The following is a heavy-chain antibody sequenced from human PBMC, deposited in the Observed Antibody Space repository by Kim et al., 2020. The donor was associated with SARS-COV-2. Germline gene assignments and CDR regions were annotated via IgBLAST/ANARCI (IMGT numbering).Heavy chain of an antibody. V-gene: IGHV3-23*01. CDR2: ISGSGGSR. Sequence: GGSLRLSCAASGFTFSSYAMSWVRQAPGKGLEWVSGISGSGGSRYYADSVKGRFTISRDNSKNTLYLQMNSLRAEDTAVYYCAKGYYDYVWGSRPFDYWGQGTLVTVSS. D-gene: IGHD3-16*01. J-gene: IGHJ4*02. CDR1: GFTFSSYA. CDR3: AKGYYDYVWGSRPFDY.